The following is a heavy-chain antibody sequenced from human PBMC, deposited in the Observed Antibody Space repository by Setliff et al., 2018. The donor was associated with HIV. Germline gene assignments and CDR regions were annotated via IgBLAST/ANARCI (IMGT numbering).Heavy chain of an antibody. V-gene: IGHV3-30*01. CDR1: GFTYSNYA. J-gene: IGHJ4*02. CDR3: ARVFSSSWYGIDY. D-gene: IGHD6-13*01. Sequence: GGSLRLSCTASGFTYSNYAMHWVRQAPGKGLEWMAVISYDGSNIHYADSVKGRFTISRDDSKNTLYLQMNSLRTEDTALYYRARVFSSSWYGIDYWGQGTLVTVSS. CDR2: ISYDGSNI.